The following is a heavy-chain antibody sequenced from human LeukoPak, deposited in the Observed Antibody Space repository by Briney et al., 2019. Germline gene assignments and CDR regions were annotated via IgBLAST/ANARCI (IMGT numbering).Heavy chain of an antibody. CDR2: IIPIFGTA. D-gene: IGHD6-6*01. CDR3: ARGKYSTQDHYYGMDV. CDR1: GGTFSSYA. Sequence: ASVKVSCKASGGTFSSYAISWVRQAPGQGLEWMGGIIPIFGTANYAQKFQGRVTITTDESTSTAYMELSSLRSEDTAVYYCARGKYSTQDHYYGMDVWGQGTTVTVSS. J-gene: IGHJ6*02. V-gene: IGHV1-69*05.